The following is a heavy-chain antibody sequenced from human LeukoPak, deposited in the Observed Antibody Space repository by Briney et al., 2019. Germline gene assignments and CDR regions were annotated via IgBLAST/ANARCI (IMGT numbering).Heavy chain of an antibody. CDR2: IYPRDGST. CDR1: GYTFTSNY. Sequence: GASVTVSCTASGYTFTSNYIHWVRQAPGQGLEWMGMIYPRDGSTSYAQKFQGRVTVTRDTSTSTVHMELSGLRSEDTAVYYCARDQEGFDYWGQGILVTVSS. V-gene: IGHV1-46*01. CDR3: ARDQEGFDY. J-gene: IGHJ4*02.